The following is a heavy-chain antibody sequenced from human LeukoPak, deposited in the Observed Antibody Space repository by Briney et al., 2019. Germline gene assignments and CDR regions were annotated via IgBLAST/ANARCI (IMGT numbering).Heavy chain of an antibody. V-gene: IGHV4-61*01. CDR2: IYYSGTT. CDR3: ASSLGATTYAFDI. D-gene: IGHD1-26*01. J-gene: IGHJ3*02. CDR1: GYSISSGYY. Sequence: SETLSLTCTVSGYSISSGYYWNWIRPPPGKGLEWIGHIYYSGTTSYNPSLKSRVTISVDTSKNQFSLKLSSVTAADTAVYYCASSLGATTYAFDIWGQGTMVTVSS.